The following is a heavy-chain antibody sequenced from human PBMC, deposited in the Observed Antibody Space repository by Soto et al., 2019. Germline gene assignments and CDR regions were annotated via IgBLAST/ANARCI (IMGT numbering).Heavy chain of an antibody. J-gene: IGHJ3*02. V-gene: IGHV1-69*06. Sequence: SVKVSCKASGGTFSSYAISWVRQAPGQGLEWMGGIIPIFGTANYAQKFQGRVTITADKSTSTAYMELSSLRSEDTAVYYCARDKSGSSDDAFDIWGQGRMVTVSS. CDR2: IIPIFGTA. CDR3: ARDKSGSSDDAFDI. D-gene: IGHD2-15*01. CDR1: GGTFSSYA.